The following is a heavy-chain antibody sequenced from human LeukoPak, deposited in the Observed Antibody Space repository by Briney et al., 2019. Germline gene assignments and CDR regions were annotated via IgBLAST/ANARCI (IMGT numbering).Heavy chain of an antibody. D-gene: IGHD6-13*01. CDR3: ARHNKPGIAAAGHDY. CDR1: GGSISSSSYY. V-gene: IGHV4-39*01. J-gene: IGHJ4*02. CDR2: IYYSGST. Sequence: SETLSLTCTVSGGSISSSSYYWGWIRQPPGKGLEWIGSIYYSGSTNYNPSLKSRVTISVDTSKNQFSLKLSSVTAADTAVYYCARHNKPGIAAAGHDYWGQGTLVTVSS.